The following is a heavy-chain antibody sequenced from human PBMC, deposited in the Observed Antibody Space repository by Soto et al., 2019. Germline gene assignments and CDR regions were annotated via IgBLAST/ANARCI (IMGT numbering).Heavy chain of an antibody. J-gene: IGHJ4*02. CDR2: FSLSGTT. CDR1: GASITGSSY. D-gene: IGHD2-8*02. CDR3: ARGMTPPGAPAWYYFDS. V-gene: IGHV4-4*07. Sequence: PSETLSLTCTVSGASITGSSYWGWIRQPAGKGLEWIGRFSLSGTTSYNPSLRSRVTMSADVSKNQFSLRLTSVTAADTALYYCARGMTPPGAPAWYYFDSWGQGTLVTVSS.